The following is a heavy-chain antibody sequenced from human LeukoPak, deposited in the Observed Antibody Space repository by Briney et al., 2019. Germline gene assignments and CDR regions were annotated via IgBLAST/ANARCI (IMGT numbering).Heavy chain of an antibody. J-gene: IGHJ4*02. CDR3: AAVASGLPHYFDY. Sequence: SVKVSCEASGFTFTSSAVQWVRQARGQRLEWIGWIVVGSGNTNYAQKFQERVTITRDMSTSTAYMELSSLRSEDTAVYYCAAVASGLPHYFDYWGQGTLVTVSS. CDR2: IVVGSGNT. D-gene: IGHD3-10*01. CDR1: GFTFTSSA. V-gene: IGHV1-58*01.